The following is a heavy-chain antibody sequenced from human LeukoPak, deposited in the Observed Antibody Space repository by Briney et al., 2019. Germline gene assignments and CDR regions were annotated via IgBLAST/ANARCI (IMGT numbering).Heavy chain of an antibody. Sequence: PGGSLRLSCAASGFTFRSYSMNWVRQAPGKGLEWVANIKEDGSARYYVDSVKGRFTISRDNAKNSLYLQLNSLRAEDTAVYYCARGITCDYWGQGTLVTVSS. CDR1: GFTFRSYS. CDR3: ARGITCDY. D-gene: IGHD5-24*01. J-gene: IGHJ4*02. CDR2: IKEDGSAR. V-gene: IGHV3-7*04.